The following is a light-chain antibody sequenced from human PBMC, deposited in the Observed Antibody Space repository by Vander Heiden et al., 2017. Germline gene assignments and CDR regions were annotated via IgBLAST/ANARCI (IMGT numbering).Light chain of an antibody. CDR3: MQETHWPFT. CDR2: MAA. CDR1: PSLDLRDGNPY. V-gene: IGKV2-30*01. Sequence: DVILTQSPLSLPVTPGQPASISCRSRPSLDLRDGNPYLTWLPQRPGKSPRRLIDMAANRDSGVPDRLSGSGSGTDVTRKISRVEAEDVGVYYCMQETHWPFTFGPGTRVEIK. J-gene: IGKJ3*01.